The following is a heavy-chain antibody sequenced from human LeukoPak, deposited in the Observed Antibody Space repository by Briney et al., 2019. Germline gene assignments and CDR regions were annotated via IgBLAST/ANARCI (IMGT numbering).Heavy chain of an antibody. J-gene: IGHJ3*02. CDR3: AKALRYFDWFSFSGFAFDI. V-gene: IGHV3-9*01. D-gene: IGHD3-9*01. CDR1: GFTFDDYA. CDR2: ISWNSGSI. Sequence: GGSLRLSCAASGFTFDDYAMHWVRQAPGKGLEWVSGISWNSGSIGYADSVKGRFTFSRDNAKNSLYLQMNSLRAEDTALYYCAKALRYFDWFSFSGFAFDIWGQGTMVTVSS.